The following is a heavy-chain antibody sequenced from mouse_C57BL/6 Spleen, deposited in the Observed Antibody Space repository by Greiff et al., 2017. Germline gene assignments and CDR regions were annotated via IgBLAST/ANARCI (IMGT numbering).Heavy chain of an antibody. CDR1: GYAFSSYW. J-gene: IGHJ2*01. V-gene: IGHV1-80*01. D-gene: IGHD2-5*01. CDR2: LYPGDGDT. Sequence: QVQLKESGAELVKPGASVKISCKASGYAFSSYWMNWVKQRPGRGLEWIGQLYPGDGDTNYNGKFKGKATLTADKSSSTAYMQLSSLTSEDSAVYFCARDYSNFYFDYWGQGTTLTVSS. CDR3: ARDYSNFYFDY.